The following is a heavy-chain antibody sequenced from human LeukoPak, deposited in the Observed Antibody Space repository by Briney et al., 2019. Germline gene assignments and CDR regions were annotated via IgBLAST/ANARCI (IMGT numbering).Heavy chain of an antibody. CDR3: AGEVVRDAFDI. D-gene: IGHD3-10*01. CDR2: IYHSGST. J-gene: IGHJ3*02. CDR1: GGSISSGGYY. Sequence: SETLSLTCTVSGGSISSGGYYWSWIRQPPGKGLEWIGYIYHSGSTYYNPSLKSRVTMSVDTSKNQFSLQLSSVTAADTAVYYCAGEVVRDAFDIWGQGTMVTVSS. V-gene: IGHV4-30-2*01.